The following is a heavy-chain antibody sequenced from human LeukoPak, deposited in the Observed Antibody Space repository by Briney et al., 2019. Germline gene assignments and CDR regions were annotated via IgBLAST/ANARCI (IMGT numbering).Heavy chain of an antibody. D-gene: IGHD3-3*01. CDR1: GLSFDNYW. CDR2: IYPGDSDT. Sequence: GESLKISCKGSGLSFDNYWIGWVRQTPGKGLEWMGIIYPGDSDTRYSPSFQAQVTISADESISTPYLQWSSLKTSDTAVYYCARHLTISAMADYWGQGTQVTVSS. V-gene: IGHV5-51*01. CDR3: ARHLTISAMADY. J-gene: IGHJ4*02.